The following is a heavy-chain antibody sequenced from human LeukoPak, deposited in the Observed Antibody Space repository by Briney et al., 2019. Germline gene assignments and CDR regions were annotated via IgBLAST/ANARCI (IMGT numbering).Heavy chain of an antibody. CDR1: GFTVSSNY. CDR2: IYSGGST. D-gene: IGHD6-19*01. J-gene: IGHJ4*02. Sequence: GGSLRLSCAASGFTVSSNYMSWVRQAPGKGLEWVSVIYSGGSTYYADSVKGRFTISRDNSKNTLYLQMNSLRAEDTAVYYCATPASSGWYDYWGQGTLVTVSS. CDR3: ATPASSGWYDY. V-gene: IGHV3-53*01.